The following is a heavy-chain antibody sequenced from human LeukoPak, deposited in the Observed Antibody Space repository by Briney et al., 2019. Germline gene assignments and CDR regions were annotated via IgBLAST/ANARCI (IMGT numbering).Heavy chain of an antibody. CDR3: ARHSDGWYWGGSGMDV. Sequence: PSETLSLTCIVPGGGSISSSNHYWGWIRQPPGKGLEWIGSINYSGSTQYNPSFKSRVTLSVDTSKDQFSLKLSSVTAADTAVYYCARHSDGWYWGGSGMDVWGQGTTVIVSS. V-gene: IGHV4-39*01. J-gene: IGHJ6*02. CDR2: INYSGST. CDR1: GGGSISSSNHY. D-gene: IGHD6-19*01.